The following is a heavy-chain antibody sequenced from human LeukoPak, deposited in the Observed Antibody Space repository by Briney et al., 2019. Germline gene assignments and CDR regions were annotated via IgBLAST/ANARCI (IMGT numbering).Heavy chain of an antibody. CDR2: IYTSGST. CDR3: ARVNYYGSGSYIHWFDP. Sequence: SETLSLTCTVSGGSISSGSYYWSWIRQPAGKGLEWIGRIYTSGSTNYNPSLKSRVTISVDTSKNQFSLKLSSVTAADTAVYYCARVNYYGSGSYIHWFDPWGQGTLVTVSS. V-gene: IGHV4-61*02. J-gene: IGHJ5*02. CDR1: GGSISSGSYY. D-gene: IGHD3-10*01.